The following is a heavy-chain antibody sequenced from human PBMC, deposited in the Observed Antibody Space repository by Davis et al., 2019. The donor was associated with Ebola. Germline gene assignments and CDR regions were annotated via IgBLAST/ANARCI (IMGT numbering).Heavy chain of an antibody. CDR2: ISYDGSNK. J-gene: IGHJ6*04. D-gene: IGHD3-3*01. V-gene: IGHV3-30*18. CDR1: GFTFSSYG. CDR3: AKGSVTIFGVAPDYYGMDV. Sequence: GGSLRLSCAASGFTFSSYGMHWVRQAPGQGLEWVAVISYDGSNKYYADSVKGRFTISRDNSKNTLYLQMNSLRAEDTAVYYCAKGSVTIFGVAPDYYGMDVWGKGTTVTVSS.